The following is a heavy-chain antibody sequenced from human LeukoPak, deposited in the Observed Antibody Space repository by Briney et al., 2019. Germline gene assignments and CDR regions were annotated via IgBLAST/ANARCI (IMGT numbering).Heavy chain of an antibody. CDR2: IYYSGDT. J-gene: IGHJ4*02. D-gene: IGHD5-12*01. V-gene: IGHV4-39*07. CDR1: GASISGSGYY. CDR3: ARDVAGNTFDY. Sequence: SETLSLTCAVSGASISGSGYYWGWIRQPPGKGLEWLGSIYYSGDTYNNPPLKSRVTISVDTAKSRFSLRLTSMTAADTAVYYCARDVAGNTFDYWGQGTLVTVSS.